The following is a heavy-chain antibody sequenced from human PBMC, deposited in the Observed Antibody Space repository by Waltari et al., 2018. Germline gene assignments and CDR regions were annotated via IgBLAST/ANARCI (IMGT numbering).Heavy chain of an antibody. CDR2: INHSGST. J-gene: IGHJ4*02. CDR1: GGSFSGYS. CDR3: ARGPPTDTPPHY. V-gene: IGHV4-34*01. D-gene: IGHD5-18*01. Sequence: QVQLQQWGAGLLKPSETLSLTCAVYGGSFSGYSWCWLRQPPGKGLEWFGEINHSGSTNYNPSLKSRVTISVDTSKNQFSLKLSSVTAADTAVYYCARGPPTDTPPHYWGQGTLVTVSS.